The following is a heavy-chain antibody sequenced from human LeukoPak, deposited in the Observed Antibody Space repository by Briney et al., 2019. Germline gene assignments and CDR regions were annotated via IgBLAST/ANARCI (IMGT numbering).Heavy chain of an antibody. D-gene: IGHD4-17*01. CDR3: ARRPPYGDYGDY. Sequence: ASVKVSCKASGYTFTSYGISWVRQAPGQGLEWMGWISAYNGNTNYAQKLRGRVTMTTDTSTSTAYMELRSLRSDDTAVYYCARRPPYGDYGDYWGQGTLVTVSS. CDR2: ISAYNGNT. V-gene: IGHV1-18*01. CDR1: GYTFTSYG. J-gene: IGHJ4*02.